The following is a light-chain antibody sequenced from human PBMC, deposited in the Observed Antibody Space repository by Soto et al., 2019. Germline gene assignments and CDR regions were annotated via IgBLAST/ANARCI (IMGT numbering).Light chain of an antibody. Sequence: DIQMTQSPSSLSASVGDRVTITCRTSQTVSTFLSWYQQKPGKAPQLLIYAASSLQSGVPSRFSGSGSGTDFTLTISSLQPEDFATYYCQQSYRAWTFGPGTKVEIK. CDR1: QTVSTF. CDR3: QQSYRAWT. CDR2: AAS. V-gene: IGKV1-39*01. J-gene: IGKJ1*01.